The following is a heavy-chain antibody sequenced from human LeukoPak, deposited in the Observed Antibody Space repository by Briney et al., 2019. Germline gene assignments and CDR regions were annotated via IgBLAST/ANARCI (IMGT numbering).Heavy chain of an antibody. V-gene: IGHV3-11*01. CDR2: NSDNGKTI. D-gene: IGHD5-18*01. CDR3: AGFPGYSYGDLSYYGLRV. Sequence: GSLRLSCEASTSNFNYYYMNWIRQAPGKGLEWLSYNSDNGKTIFYADSVKGRFTISRDNAGKSLFLQMSSLRVEDSAVYFCAGFPGYSYGDLSYYGLRVWGQGTTVTVSS. J-gene: IGHJ6*02. CDR1: TSNFNYYY.